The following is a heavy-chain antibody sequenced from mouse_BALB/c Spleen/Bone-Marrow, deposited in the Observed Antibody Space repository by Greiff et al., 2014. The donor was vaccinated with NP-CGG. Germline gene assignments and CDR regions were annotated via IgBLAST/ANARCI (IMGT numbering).Heavy chain of an antibody. CDR3: ARRGDYYGAMDY. D-gene: IGHD1-1*01. Sequence: VQLQQSGAELVKPGASVKLSCKASGYIFTNHWMHWVKQRPGQGLSWIGEINPTNGRSNYNEKFKSKATLTVDKSSSTAYMQLSSLTSEDSAVYYCARRGDYYGAMDYWGQGTSVTVSS. V-gene: IGHV1S81*02. CDR2: INPTNGRS. CDR1: GYIFTNHW. J-gene: IGHJ4*01.